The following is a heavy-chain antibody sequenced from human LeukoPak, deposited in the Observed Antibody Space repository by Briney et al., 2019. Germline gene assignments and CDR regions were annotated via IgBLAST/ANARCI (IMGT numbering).Heavy chain of an antibody. D-gene: IGHD5-18*01. CDR3: ARGPRIQPPRHDFDY. CDR1: GYTFTSYD. Sequence: ASVKVSCKASGYTFTSYDINWVRQATGQGLEWMGWMNPNCGNTGYAQKFQGRVTMTRNTSISTAYMELSSLRSEDTAVYYCARGPRIQPPRHDFDYWGQGTLVTVSS. CDR2: MNPNCGNT. V-gene: IGHV1-8*01. J-gene: IGHJ4*02.